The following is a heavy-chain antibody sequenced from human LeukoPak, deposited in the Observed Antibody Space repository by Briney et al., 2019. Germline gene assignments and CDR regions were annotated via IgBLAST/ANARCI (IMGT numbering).Heavy chain of an antibody. Sequence: GGSLRLSCAASGFTFRNYWMSWVRQAPGTGLEWVANIKQDGSDRNYVTSVRGRFTISRDNAESSLYLQMNSLRAEDTAVYFCANSRGYGSGNLWGQGTLVTVSS. V-gene: IGHV3-7*03. CDR1: GFTFRNYW. CDR2: IKQDGSDR. CDR3: ANSRGYGSGNL. J-gene: IGHJ4*02. D-gene: IGHD3-10*01.